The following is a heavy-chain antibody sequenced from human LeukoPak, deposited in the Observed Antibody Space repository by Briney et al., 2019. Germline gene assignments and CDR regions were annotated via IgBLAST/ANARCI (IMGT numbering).Heavy chain of an antibody. J-gene: IGHJ4*02. V-gene: IGHV3-9*01. CDR1: GFTFDDYA. CDR3: AKDSGPNYYDSSGYFDY. D-gene: IGHD3-22*01. Sequence: PGRSLRLSCAASGFTFDDYAMHWVRQVPGKGLEWVSGISWNSGSMDYADSVKGRFTISRDNAKNSLYLQMNSLRPEDAALYYCAKDSGPNYYDSSGYFDYWGQGTLVTVSS. CDR2: ISWNSGSM.